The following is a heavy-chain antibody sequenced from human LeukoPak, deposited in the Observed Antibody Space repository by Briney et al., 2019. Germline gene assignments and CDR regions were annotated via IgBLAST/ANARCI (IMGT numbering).Heavy chain of an antibody. V-gene: IGHV3-11*04. CDR3: ARDLAVAGTAP. Sequence: NAGGSLRLSCAASGFTFSDYYMSWIRQAPGKGLEWVSYISSSGSTIYYADSVKGRFTISRDNAKNSLYLQMNSLRAEGTAVYYCARDLAVAGTAPWGQGTLVTVSS. D-gene: IGHD6-19*01. CDR1: GFTFSDYY. CDR2: ISSSGSTI. J-gene: IGHJ5*02.